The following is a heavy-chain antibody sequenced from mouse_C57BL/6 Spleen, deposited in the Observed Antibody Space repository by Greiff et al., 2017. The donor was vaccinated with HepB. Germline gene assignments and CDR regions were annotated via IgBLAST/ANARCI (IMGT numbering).Heavy chain of an antibody. J-gene: IGHJ2*01. CDR1: GYTFTSYW. Sequence: QVQLKQPGAELVKPGASVKLSCKASGYTFTSYWMQWVKQRPGQGLEWIGEIDPSDSYTNYNQKFKGKATLTVDTSSSTAYMQLSSLTSEDSAVYYCARLALYYFDYWGQGTTLTVSS. V-gene: IGHV1-50*01. CDR2: IDPSDSYT. CDR3: ARLALYYFDY.